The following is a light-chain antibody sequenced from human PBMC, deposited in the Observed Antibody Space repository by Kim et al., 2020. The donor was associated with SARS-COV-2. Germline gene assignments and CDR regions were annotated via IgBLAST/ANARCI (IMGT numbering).Light chain of an antibody. J-gene: IGKJ4*01. CDR2: AAS. CDR1: ESISGW. Sequence: ASVEDRVTITCRGRESISGWLAWYKKRPRRAPKLLIYAASSLQSGVPSKVSAGGAGTDFSLSISSLQPEDFATYYSQQANSFPLTFGGGTKVDIK. CDR3: QQANSFPLT. V-gene: IGKV1-12*01.